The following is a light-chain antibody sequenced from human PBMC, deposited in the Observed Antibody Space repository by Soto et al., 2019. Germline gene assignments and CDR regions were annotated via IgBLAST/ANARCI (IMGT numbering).Light chain of an antibody. J-gene: IGKJ4*01. CDR3: HQYNNWHPLT. Sequence: EIVMPQSPGTLSVSPGERATLSCRASQSVSINLAWYQQKPGQAPRLLIYDASTRATGIPAMFSGSGSGTEFTLTISSLQSKDFAVYYCHQYNNWHPLTFGGGTKVEI. CDR1: QSVSIN. V-gene: IGKV3D-15*01. CDR2: DAS.